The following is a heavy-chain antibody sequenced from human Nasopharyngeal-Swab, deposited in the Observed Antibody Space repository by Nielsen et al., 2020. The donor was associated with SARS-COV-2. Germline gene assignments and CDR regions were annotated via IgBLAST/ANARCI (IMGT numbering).Heavy chain of an antibody. CDR2: ISCSGGST. V-gene: IGHV3-23*01. D-gene: IGHD4-17*01. Sequence: GESLKISCAASGFTFRSYAMGWVRQAPGKGLEWVSAISCSGGSTYYADSVKGRFTISRDNAKNSLFLQMHSLRDDDTAVYYCARNLYGDYVIDYWGRGTLVTVSS. J-gene: IGHJ4*02. CDR1: GFTFRSYA. CDR3: ARNLYGDYVIDY.